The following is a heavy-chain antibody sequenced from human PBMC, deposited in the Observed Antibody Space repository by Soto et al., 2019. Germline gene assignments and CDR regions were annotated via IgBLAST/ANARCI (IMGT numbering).Heavy chain of an antibody. CDR1: GGSISSGGYY. CDR3: ARGWGGYCSGGSCPPGD. Sequence: QVQLQESGPGLVKPSQTLSLTCTVSGGSISSGGYYWSWIRQHPGKGLEWIGYIYYSGSTYYNPSLKSRVTISVDTSKNHFSLKLSSVTASDTAVYYCARGWGGYCSGGSCPPGDWGQGTLVTVSS. CDR2: IYYSGST. J-gene: IGHJ4*02. V-gene: IGHV4-31*03. D-gene: IGHD2-15*01.